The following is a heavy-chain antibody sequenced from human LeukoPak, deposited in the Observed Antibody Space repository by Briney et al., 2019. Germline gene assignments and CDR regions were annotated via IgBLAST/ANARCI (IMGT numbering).Heavy chain of an antibody. CDR2: IYDSGST. V-gene: IGHV4-39*07. CDR3: ARQTTVTTDAFDI. D-gene: IGHD4-17*01. CDR1: GGSISRSNYY. Sequence: PSETLSLTCTVSGGSISRSNYYWGWIRQPPGKGLEWIGSIYDSGSTYYNPSLKSRVTISVDTSKNQFSLKLSSVTAADTAVYYCARQTTVTTDAFDIWGQGTMVTVSS. J-gene: IGHJ3*02.